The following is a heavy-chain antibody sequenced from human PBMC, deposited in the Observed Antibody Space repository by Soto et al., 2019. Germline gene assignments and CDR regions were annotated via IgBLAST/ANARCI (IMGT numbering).Heavy chain of an antibody. D-gene: IGHD3-3*01. CDR1: GGTFSSYT. V-gene: IGHV1-69*02. CDR3: ARTPRRNYFWSGDPKMDYMDV. J-gene: IGHJ6*03. CDR2: IIPILGIA. Sequence: ASVKVSCKASGGTFSSYTISWVRQAPGQGLEWMGRIIPILGIANYAQKFQGRVTITADKSTSTAYMELSSLRSEDTAVYYCARTPRRNYFWSGDPKMDYMDVWGKGSTDTVSS.